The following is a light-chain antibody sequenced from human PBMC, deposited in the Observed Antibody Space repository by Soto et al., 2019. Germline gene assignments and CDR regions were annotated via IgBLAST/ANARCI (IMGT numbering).Light chain of an antibody. V-gene: IGLV1-47*01. CDR1: SSNIGSNY. Sequence: QSVLTQPPSASGTPGQRVTISCSGSSSNIGSNYVYWYQQLPGTAPKLLIYRNNQRPSGVPDRFSGSKSGTSASLAISGLRSEDEADYYCAAWDDRGVFGGGTQLTVL. CDR2: RNN. CDR3: AAWDDRGV. J-gene: IGLJ2*01.